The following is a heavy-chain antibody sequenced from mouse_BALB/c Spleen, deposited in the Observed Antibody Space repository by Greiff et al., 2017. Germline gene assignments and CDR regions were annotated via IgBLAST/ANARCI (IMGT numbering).Heavy chain of an antibody. CDR3: ARWGLRPYAMDY. V-gene: IGHV5-17*02. Sequence: EVKVEESGGGLVQPGGSRKLSCAASGFTFSSFGMHWVRQAPEKGLEWVAYISSGSSTIYYSDTVKGRFTISRDNPKNTLFLQMTSLRSEDTAMYYCARWGLRPYAMDYWGQGTSVTVSS. CDR1: GFTFSSFG. CDR2: ISSGSSTI. J-gene: IGHJ4*01. D-gene: IGHD2-2*01.